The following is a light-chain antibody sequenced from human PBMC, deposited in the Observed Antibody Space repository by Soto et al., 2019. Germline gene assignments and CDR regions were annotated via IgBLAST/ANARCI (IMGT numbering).Light chain of an antibody. J-gene: IGKJ1*01. V-gene: IGKV1-5*01. CDR3: HQYVNYSPWT. Sequence: DIQLTQSPSTLSASVGDSVTITCRASQSIRTWLAWYQQKPGTAPKLLIYDVSSLESGISTRFSGSGSGTEFTLTISSLQPDDFATYYCHQYVNYSPWTFGQGTKVEVK. CDR1: QSIRTW. CDR2: DVS.